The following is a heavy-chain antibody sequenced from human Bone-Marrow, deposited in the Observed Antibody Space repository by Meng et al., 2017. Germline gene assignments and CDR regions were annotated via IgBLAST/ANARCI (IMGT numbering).Heavy chain of an antibody. D-gene: IGHD1-26*01. V-gene: IGHV3-73*01. Sequence: GESLKISCAASGFTFSGSAMHWVRQASGKGLEWVGRIRSKANSYATAYAALVKGRFTISRDDSKNTAYLQMNSLKTEDTAVYYCTRHQGGATSAFDIWGQGTMVTVSS. CDR3: TRHQGGATSAFDI. CDR2: IRSKANSYAT. J-gene: IGHJ3*02. CDR1: GFTFSGSA.